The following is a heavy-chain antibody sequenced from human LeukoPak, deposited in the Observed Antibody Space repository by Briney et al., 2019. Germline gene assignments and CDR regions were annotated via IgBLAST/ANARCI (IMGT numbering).Heavy chain of an antibody. CDR1: GLTFGAYA. CDR3: IAEGTTDY. D-gene: IGHD4-11*01. V-gene: IGHV3-49*04. J-gene: IGHJ4*02. CDR2: IRSHAYGGTT. Sequence: GGSLRLSCTGSGLTFGAYALSWVRQAPGKGLEWVGFIRSHAYGGTTQYVASVEGRFIISRDDSRFVAYLQMNSLKIEDTAVYYCIAEGTTDYWGQGSLVTVSS.